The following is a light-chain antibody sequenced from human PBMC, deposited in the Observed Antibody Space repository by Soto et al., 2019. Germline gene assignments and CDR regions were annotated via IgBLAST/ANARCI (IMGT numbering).Light chain of an antibody. V-gene: IGKV3-11*01. CDR2: DTS. J-gene: IGKJ5*01. CDR1: RSVDGL. Sequence: ETVLTQSPATLSLSPGERATLSCRASRSVDGLLAWYQQKPGQAPRLLVYDTSKRATGIPGRFSGSGSGTDFILTISGLEPEDFALYYCQQRGNWPFTFGRGPRLDFK. CDR3: QQRGNWPFT.